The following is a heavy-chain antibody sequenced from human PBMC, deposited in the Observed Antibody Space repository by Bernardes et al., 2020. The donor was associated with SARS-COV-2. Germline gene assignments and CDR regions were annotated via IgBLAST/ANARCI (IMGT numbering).Heavy chain of an antibody. CDR3: ATEDGEWLES. CDR1: GFTFRDYT. CDR2: ILHDGSRE. V-gene: IGHV3-33*01. D-gene: IGHD4-17*01. J-gene: IGHJ5*01. Sequence: WSLRLSCAASGFTFRDYTMHWVRQAPCKGLEWVAVILHDGSREYYVDSVKGRFAISRDNSNNTLYLQMNNLRVEDTALYRCATEDGEWLESWGQGTLVTVSS.